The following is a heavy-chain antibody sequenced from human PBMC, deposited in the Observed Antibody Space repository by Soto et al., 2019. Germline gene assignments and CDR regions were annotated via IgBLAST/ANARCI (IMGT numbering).Heavy chain of an antibody. Sequence: SETLSLTCAVYGGPFSGYYWSWIRQPPGKGPEWIGEINHSGSTNYNPSLKSRVTISVDTSKNQFSLKLSSVTAADTAVYYCARFGGNCSSTSCYIGPVDYWGQGTLVTVSS. D-gene: IGHD2-2*02. J-gene: IGHJ4*02. CDR2: INHSGST. V-gene: IGHV4-34*01. CDR1: GGPFSGYY. CDR3: ARFGGNCSSTSCYIGPVDY.